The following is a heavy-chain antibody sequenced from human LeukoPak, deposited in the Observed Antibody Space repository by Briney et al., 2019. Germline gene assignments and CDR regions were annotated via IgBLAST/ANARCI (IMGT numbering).Heavy chain of an antibody. J-gene: IGHJ4*02. CDR2: ISGSGGST. D-gene: IGHD3-3*01. CDR3: AKDGIRFLEWLFPCYFDY. Sequence: PGGSLRLSCAASGFTFSSYAMSWVRQAPGKGLEWVSAISGSGGSTYYADSVKGRFTISRDNSKNTLYLQMNSLRAEDTAVYYCAKDGIRFLEWLFPCYFDYWGLGTLVTVSS. CDR1: GFTFSSYA. V-gene: IGHV3-23*01.